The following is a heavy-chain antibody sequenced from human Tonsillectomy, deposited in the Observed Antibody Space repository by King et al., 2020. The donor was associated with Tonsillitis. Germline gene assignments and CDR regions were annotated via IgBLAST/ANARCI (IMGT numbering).Heavy chain of an antibody. D-gene: IGHD2-21*01. V-gene: IGHV1-69*01. Sequence: QLVQSGTEVKKPGSSVRVSCKASGGTFSSYVISWVRQAPGQGLEWMGAIMPVLGTVNCSQKFQERVTITADESTSTVYMELSRLTSEDTAMYYCASSVVWFDPWGQGTLVTVSS. CDR3: ASSVVWFDP. CDR1: GGTFSSYV. CDR2: IMPVLGTV. J-gene: IGHJ5*02.